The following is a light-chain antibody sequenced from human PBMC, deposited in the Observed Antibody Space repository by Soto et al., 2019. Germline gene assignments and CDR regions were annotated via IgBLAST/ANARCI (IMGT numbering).Light chain of an antibody. Sequence: DIQMTQSPSSLSATVGDRVTLKCQASQDISRYLNRYQQKPGKAPKLLIYDASNMEREVPSRFTGSGSGTDFSLTISSLQPEDIAIYYCQQYDRPPYTFGQGTKLEIK. CDR1: QDISRY. CDR3: QQYDRPPYT. J-gene: IGKJ2*01. V-gene: IGKV1-33*01. CDR2: DAS.